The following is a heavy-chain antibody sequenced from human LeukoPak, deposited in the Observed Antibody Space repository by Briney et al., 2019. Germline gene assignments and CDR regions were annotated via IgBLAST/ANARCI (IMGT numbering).Heavy chain of an antibody. CDR3: ARVDYGSGSYFDGY. CDR2: IRDKINSYTT. V-gene: IGHV3-72*01. D-gene: IGHD3-10*01. J-gene: IGHJ4*02. CDR1: GFTFSDHY. Sequence: PGGSLRLSCAASGFTFSDHYMDWVRQAPGKGLEWVGRIRDKINSYTTEYAASVKGRSTISRDDSKDSLYLQMNSLKTEDTAVYYCARVDYGSGSYFDGYWGQGTQVTVSS.